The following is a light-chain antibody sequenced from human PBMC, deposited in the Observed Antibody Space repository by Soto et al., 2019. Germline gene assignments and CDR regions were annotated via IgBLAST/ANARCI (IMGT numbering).Light chain of an antibody. CDR2: EGS. Sequence: QSALTQPASVSGAPGQSIAISCTGTSSDVGSYNLVSWYQQHPGKAPKLMISEGSKRPSGVSSRFSGTKSGNTASLTISGLQAEDEADYYCCSYAGGRTYVFGTGTKVTVL. CDR1: SSDVGSYNL. J-gene: IGLJ1*01. V-gene: IGLV2-23*01. CDR3: CSYAGGRTYV.